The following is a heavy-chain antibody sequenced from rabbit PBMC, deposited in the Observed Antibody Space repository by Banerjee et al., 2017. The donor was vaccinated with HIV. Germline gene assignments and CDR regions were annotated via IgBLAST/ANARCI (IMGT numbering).Heavy chain of an antibody. CDR3: ATTGYGGHGYDL. D-gene: IGHD3-1*01. CDR2: IYTGSGST. Sequence: QEQLEESGGDLVKPGASLTLTYTTSGFTFSSSYYMCWVRQAPGKGLEWIACIYTGSGSTYYASWAKGRFTISKTSSTTVTLQMTSLTAADTATYFCATTGYGGHGYDLWGPGTLVTVS. CDR1: GFTFSSSYY. J-gene: IGHJ6*01. V-gene: IGHV1S45*01.